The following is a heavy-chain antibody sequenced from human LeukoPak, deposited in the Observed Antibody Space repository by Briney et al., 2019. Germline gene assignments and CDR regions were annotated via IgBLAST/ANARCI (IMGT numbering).Heavy chain of an antibody. J-gene: IGHJ3*02. CDR1: GGSISSYY. Sequence: PSETMSLTCTVSGGSISSYYWSWIRQPPGKGLEWIEYIYTSGSTNYNPSLKSRVTISVDTSKNQFSLKLSSVTAADTAVYYCARGVSHFDIWGQGTMVTVSS. D-gene: IGHD3-16*01. V-gene: IGHV4-4*09. CDR2: IYTSGST. CDR3: ARGVSHFDI.